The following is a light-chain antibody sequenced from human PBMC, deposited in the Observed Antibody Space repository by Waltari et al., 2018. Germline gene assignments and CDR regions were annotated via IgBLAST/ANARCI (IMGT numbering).Light chain of an antibody. V-gene: IGLV2-14*03. Sequence: QFALTQPASVTGSPGQYNTLSCTGTSTDIGTYHYASWYQQHPGEAPKLILYDVSHRPSGVPNRFSGSKSDNTASLTISGLQAEDESDYYCSSFTTRSTWVFGGGTKLTVL. CDR2: DVS. J-gene: IGLJ3*02. CDR1: STDIGTYHY. CDR3: SSFTTRSTWV.